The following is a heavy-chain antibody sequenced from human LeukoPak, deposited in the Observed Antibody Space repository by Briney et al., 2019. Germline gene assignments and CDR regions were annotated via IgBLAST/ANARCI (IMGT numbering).Heavy chain of an antibody. V-gene: IGHV1-69*13. J-gene: IGHJ4*02. D-gene: IGHD3-22*01. Sequence: GASVNVSCKASGGTFSIYAISWVRQAPGQGLEWMGGIIPIFGTANYAQKFQGRVTITADESTSTAYMELSSLRSEDTAVYYCARDRADFNYYDSSGPFDYWGQGTLVTVSS. CDR2: IIPIFGTA. CDR1: GGTFSIYA. CDR3: ARDRADFNYYDSSGPFDY.